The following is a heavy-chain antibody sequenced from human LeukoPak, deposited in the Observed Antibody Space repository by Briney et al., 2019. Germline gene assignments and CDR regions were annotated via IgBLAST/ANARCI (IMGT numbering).Heavy chain of an antibody. CDR1: GGSISSSSYY. J-gene: IGHJ4*02. Sequence: PSETLSLTCTVSGGSISSSSYYWGWIRQPPGKGLEWIGSIYYSGSTYYNPSLRSRVTISVDTSKNQFSLKLSSVTAADTAVYYCARIVGATIRYFDYWGQGTLVTVSS. CDR3: ARIVGATIRYFDY. D-gene: IGHD1-26*01. V-gene: IGHV4-39*01. CDR2: IYYSGST.